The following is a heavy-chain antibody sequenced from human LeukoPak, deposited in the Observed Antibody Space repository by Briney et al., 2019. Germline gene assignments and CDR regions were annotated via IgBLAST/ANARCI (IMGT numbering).Heavy chain of an antibody. V-gene: IGHV3-33*06. Sequence: PGRSLRLSCAASGFTFSSYGMRWVRQAPGKGLEWVAVIWYDGSNKYYADSVKGRFTISRDNSKNTLYLQMNSLRAEDTAVYYYAKSGRYCSGTSCYLKYYFDYWGQGTLVTVSS. CDR2: IWYDGSNK. CDR1: GFTFSSYG. J-gene: IGHJ4*02. D-gene: IGHD2-2*01. CDR3: AKSGRYCSGTSCYLKYYFDY.